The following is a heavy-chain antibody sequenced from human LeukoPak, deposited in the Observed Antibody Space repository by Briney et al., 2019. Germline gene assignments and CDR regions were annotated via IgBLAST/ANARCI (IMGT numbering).Heavy chain of an antibody. CDR1: GFTFSSYE. D-gene: IGHD4-17*01. V-gene: IGHV3-48*03. J-gene: IGHJ4*02. Sequence: GGSLRLSCAASGFTFSSYEMNWVRQAPGKGLEWVSYISSSGSTIYYADSVKGRFTISRDNSKNTLFLQMNSLRAEDTAVYYCTILPTRYGDYVFEIWGQGTLVTVSS. CDR2: ISSSGSTI. CDR3: TILPTRYGDYVFEI.